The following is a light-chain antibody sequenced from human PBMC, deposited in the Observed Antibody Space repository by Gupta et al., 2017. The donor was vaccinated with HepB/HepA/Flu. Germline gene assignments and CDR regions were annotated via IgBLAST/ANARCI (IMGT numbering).Light chain of an antibody. Sequence: DVVMTQSPLSLSVTPGEPASISCRSTESLLHRSGYHFLDWYLQKPGQSPRLLIYLTSTRASGVPDRFSGSGSGTNFTLKISSVEVEDVGVYYCMQPLQTHRYSFGQGTKLEI. CDR1: ESLLHRSGYHF. V-gene: IGKV2-28*01. J-gene: IGKJ2*01. CDR3: MQPLQTHRYS. CDR2: LTS.